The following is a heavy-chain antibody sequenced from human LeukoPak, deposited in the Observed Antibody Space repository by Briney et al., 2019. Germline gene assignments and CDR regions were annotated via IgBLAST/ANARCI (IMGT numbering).Heavy chain of an antibody. J-gene: IGHJ4*02. CDR3: ARDGGRGTGQLRLLDY. CDR2: ISAYNGNT. V-gene: IGHV1-18*01. Sequence: GASVKVSCKASAYIFTSYGISWVRQAPGQGLEWMGWISAYNGNTNYAQKLQGRVTMTTDTSTSTAYMELRSLRSNDTAVYYCARDGGRGTGQLRLLDYWGQGTLVTVSS. D-gene: IGHD2-15*01. CDR1: AYIFTSYG.